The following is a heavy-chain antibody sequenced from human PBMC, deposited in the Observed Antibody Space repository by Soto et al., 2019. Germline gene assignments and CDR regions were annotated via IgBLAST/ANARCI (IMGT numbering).Heavy chain of an antibody. CDR1: GVSISSGNW. CDR2: IFHDGTA. V-gene: IGHV4-4*02. J-gene: IGHJ4*02. CDR3: ARLVYDSRLNYVQFDF. D-gene: IGHD3-16*01. Sequence: PSKTLSLTCAVSGVSISSGNWWTWVRQTPQRGLEYIGEIFHDGTANYYPSFERRVAISVDTSKNQFSLKLTSVTAADTAIYFCARLVYDSRLNYVQFDFRSQGASVIVSS.